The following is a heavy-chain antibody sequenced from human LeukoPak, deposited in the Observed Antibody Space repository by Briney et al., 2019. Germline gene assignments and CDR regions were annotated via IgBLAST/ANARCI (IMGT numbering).Heavy chain of an antibody. J-gene: IGHJ4*02. CDR1: GGPISSGDYY. V-gene: IGHV4-30-4*08. Sequence: PSETLSLTCTVSGGPISSGDYYWSWIRQPPGKGLEWIGYIYYSGSTYYNPSLKCRVTISVDTSKNQFSLKLSSVTAADTAVYYCASVCTSCYTFHDYWGQGTLVTVSS. CDR2: IYYSGST. D-gene: IGHD2-2*02. CDR3: ASVCTSCYTFHDY.